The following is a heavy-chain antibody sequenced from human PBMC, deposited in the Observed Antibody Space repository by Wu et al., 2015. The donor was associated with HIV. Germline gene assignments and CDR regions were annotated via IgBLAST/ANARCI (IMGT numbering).Heavy chain of an antibody. CDR3: ARSDSGYYVALDY. CDR2: IIPVFPST. Sequence: QVQLVQSGAEVKKPGSSVKVSCKASGGTFGSSAVNWVRQAPGQGLEWMGRIIPVFPSTTYAQKFRGRVAITADESTGAVYMELTSLRSEDTAIYFCARSDSGYYVALDYWGQGTLVTVSS. J-gene: IGHJ4*02. D-gene: IGHD3-22*01. CDR1: GGTFGSSA. V-gene: IGHV1-69*13.